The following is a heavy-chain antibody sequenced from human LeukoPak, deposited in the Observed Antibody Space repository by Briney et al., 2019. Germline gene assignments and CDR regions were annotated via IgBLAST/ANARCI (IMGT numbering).Heavy chain of an antibody. D-gene: IGHD6-13*01. V-gene: IGHV1-18*01. J-gene: IGHJ4*02. CDR1: GYTFTSYG. CDR2: ISAYNGNT. CDR3: ARVEIGYSSSWYPKYYFDY. Sequence: ASVKVSCKASGYTFTSYGISWVRQAPGQGLEWMGWISAYNGNTNYAQKLQGRVTMTTDTSTSTAYMELRSLRSDDTAVYYCARVEIGYSSSWYPKYYFDYWGQGTLVTVSS.